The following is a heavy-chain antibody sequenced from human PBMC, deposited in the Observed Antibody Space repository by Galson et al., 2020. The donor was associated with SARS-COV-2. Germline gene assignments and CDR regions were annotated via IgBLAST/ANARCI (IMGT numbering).Heavy chain of an antibody. CDR3: ARGLSYYSDSSGYYEFDY. D-gene: IGHD3-22*01. CDR1: GYPFIGYY. J-gene: IGHJ4*02. V-gene: IGHV1-2*02. Sequence: ASVKVSCKASGYPFIGYYLHWVRQAPGQGLEWMGWINPNTGDTNYAQKFQGSVTMTRDTSISTAYMELSRLRSDDTAVYYCARGLSYYSDSSGYYEFDYWGQGTLVTVSS. CDR2: INPNTGDT.